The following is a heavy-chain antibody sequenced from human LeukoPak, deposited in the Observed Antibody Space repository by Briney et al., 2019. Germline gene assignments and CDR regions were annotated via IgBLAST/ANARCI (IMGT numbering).Heavy chain of an antibody. CDR1: GGSISSSSYY. Sequence: SETLSLTCTVSGGSISSSSYYWGWIRQPPGKGLEWIGNIYYSGSTYYNPSLKSRVTISVDTSKNQFSLKLSSVTAADTAVYYCARHQYSGTVDYWGQGTLATVSS. V-gene: IGHV4-39*01. CDR3: ARHQYSGTVDY. J-gene: IGHJ4*02. CDR2: IYYSGST. D-gene: IGHD6-13*01.